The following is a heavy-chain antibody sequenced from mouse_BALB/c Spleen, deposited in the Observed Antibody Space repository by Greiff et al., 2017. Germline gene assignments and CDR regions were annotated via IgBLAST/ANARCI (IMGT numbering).Heavy chain of an antibody. Sequence: QVQLQQPGAELVKPGASVKLSCKASGYTFTSYWMHWVKQSHGKSLEWIGGINPNNGGTSYNQKFKGKATLTVDKSSSTAYMELRSLTSEDSAVYYCARVGQTARAPWFAYWGQGTLVTVSA. D-gene: IGHD3-2*01. CDR2: INPNNGGT. CDR3: ARVGQTARAPWFAY. V-gene: IGHV1-53*01. CDR1: GYTFTSYW. J-gene: IGHJ3*01.